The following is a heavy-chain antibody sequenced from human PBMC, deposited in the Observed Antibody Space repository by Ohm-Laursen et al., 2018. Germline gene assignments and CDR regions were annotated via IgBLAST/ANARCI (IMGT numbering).Heavy chain of an antibody. J-gene: IGHJ6*02. V-gene: IGHV4-59*01. CDR3: ARDRMAVAGNYYYYGLDV. D-gene: IGHD6-19*01. CDR1: GDSITTYY. CDR2: VYYSGRT. Sequence: SDTLSLICTVSGDSITTYYWSWIRQPPGKGLEWIGYVYYSGRTNYNPSLKSRVTLSVDTSKNQLSLRLRSVTAADTAVYYCARDRMAVAGNYYYYGLDVWGQGTTVTVSS.